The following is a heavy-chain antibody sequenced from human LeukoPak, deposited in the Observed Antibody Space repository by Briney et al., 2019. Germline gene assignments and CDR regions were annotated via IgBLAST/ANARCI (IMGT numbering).Heavy chain of an antibody. D-gene: IGHD3-10*01. CDR3: ARVSPYGYGAGPYYVIY. J-gene: IGHJ4*02. Sequence: GGSLRLSCAASGFTFSNYAMSWVRQAPGKGLEWVSLISGSGVNIYYADTVKGRFAISRDNSKDTLYLQMDRLRAEDTAVYYCARVSPYGYGAGPYYVIYWGQGTLVTVSS. CDR1: GFTFSNYA. CDR2: ISGSGVNI. V-gene: IGHV3-23*01.